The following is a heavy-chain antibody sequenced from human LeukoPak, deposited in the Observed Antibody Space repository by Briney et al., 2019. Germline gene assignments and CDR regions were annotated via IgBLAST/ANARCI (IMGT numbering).Heavy chain of an antibody. D-gene: IGHD2-2*01. V-gene: IGHV3-33*06. CDR2: IWHDGSSK. CDR3: AKEVGYFDN. Sequence: GRSLRLSCAASGFTFSSYGMQWVRQAPGKGLEWVAFIWHDGSSKYYADSVKGRFTISRDNSKNTLYLQMNSLRAEDTAVYYCAKEVGYFDNWGQGTLVTVSS. CDR1: GFTFSSYG. J-gene: IGHJ4*02.